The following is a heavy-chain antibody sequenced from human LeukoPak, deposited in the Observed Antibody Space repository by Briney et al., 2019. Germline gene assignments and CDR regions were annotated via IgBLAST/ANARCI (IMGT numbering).Heavy chain of an antibody. CDR3: ARRPLIAVAGPYFDY. V-gene: IGHV1-69*01. D-gene: IGHD6-19*01. J-gene: IGHJ4*02. CDR2: IIPIFGTA. Sequence: ASVKVSCKASGGTFSSYAISWVRQAPGQGLEWMGGIIPIFGTANYAQKFQGRVTITADESTSTAYMELSSLRSEDTAVYYCARRPLIAVAGPYFDYWGQGTLVTVSS. CDR1: GGTFSSYA.